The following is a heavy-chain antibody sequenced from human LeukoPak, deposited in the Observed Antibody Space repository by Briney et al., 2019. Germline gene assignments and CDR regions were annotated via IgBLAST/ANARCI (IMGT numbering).Heavy chain of an antibody. J-gene: IGHJ4*02. V-gene: IGHV4-30-4*01. D-gene: IGHD3-22*01. Sequence: SQTLSLTCTVSGGSISSGDYYWSWIRQPPGKGLEWIGYIYYSGSTYYNPSLKSRVTISVDTSKNQFSLKLSSVTAADTAVYYCARDVRGYYDSSGYYYFDYWGQGTLVVLSS. CDR3: ARDVRGYYDSSGYYYFDY. CDR2: IYYSGST. CDR1: GGSISSGDYY.